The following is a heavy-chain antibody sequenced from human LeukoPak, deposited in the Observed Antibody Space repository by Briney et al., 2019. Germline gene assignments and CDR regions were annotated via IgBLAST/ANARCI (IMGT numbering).Heavy chain of an antibody. J-gene: IGHJ4*02. CDR3: ARAPYYYDSSGYWGVRGDYFDY. D-gene: IGHD3-22*01. Sequence: SETLSLTCTVSGGSISSYYWSWIRQPPGKGLEWIGYIYYSGSTNYNPSLKSRVTISVDTSKNQFSLKLSSVTAADTAVYYCARAPYYYDSSGYWGVRGDYFDYWGQGTLVTVSS. V-gene: IGHV4-59*01. CDR1: GGSISSYY. CDR2: IYYSGST.